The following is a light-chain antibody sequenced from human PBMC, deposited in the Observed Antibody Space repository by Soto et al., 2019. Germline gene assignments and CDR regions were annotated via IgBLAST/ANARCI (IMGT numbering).Light chain of an antibody. J-gene: IGLJ2*01. V-gene: IGLV2-11*01. Sequence: QSALTQPRSVSGSPGQSVTISCTGTRSDVGGYNYVSWFQQHPDKAPKLIIYDVTKRPSGVPDRFSGSKSGNTASLTISGLQAEDEADYYCCSYVGNYSWLFGGGTKVTVL. CDR1: RSDVGGYNY. CDR3: CSYVGNYSWL. CDR2: DVT.